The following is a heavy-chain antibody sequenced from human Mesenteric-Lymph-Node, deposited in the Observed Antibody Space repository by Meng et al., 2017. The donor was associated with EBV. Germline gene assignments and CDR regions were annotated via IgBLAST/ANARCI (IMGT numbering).Heavy chain of an antibody. CDR2: IYHTGTT. CDR3: ARIGGKDTAMITRWFDP. Sequence: VPPTGLGPGLVTPSETLALTCAVPGGSVNMNKGWSWVRQPPGKGLEWIGEIYHTGTTIYNPSLKSRVTMSIDKSKDQLSLKLSSVTATDTAVYFCARIGGKDTAMITRWFDPWGQGTLVTVSS. J-gene: IGHJ5*02. D-gene: IGHD5-18*01. V-gene: IGHV4-4*02. CDR1: GGSVNMNKG.